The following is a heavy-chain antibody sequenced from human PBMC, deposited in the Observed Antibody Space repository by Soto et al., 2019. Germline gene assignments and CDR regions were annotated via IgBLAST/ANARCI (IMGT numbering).Heavy chain of an antibody. CDR1: GFTFSSYA. J-gene: IGHJ6*02. CDR2: ISGSGGST. CDR3: AKDQRGKLTGYYTNGMDV. Sequence: GGSLRLSCAASGFTFSSYAMSWVRQAPGKGLEWVSAISGSGGSTYYADSVKGRFTISRDNSKNTLYLQMNSLRAEDTAVYYCAKDQRGKLTGYYTNGMDVWGQGTTVTVSS. V-gene: IGHV3-23*01. D-gene: IGHD3-9*01.